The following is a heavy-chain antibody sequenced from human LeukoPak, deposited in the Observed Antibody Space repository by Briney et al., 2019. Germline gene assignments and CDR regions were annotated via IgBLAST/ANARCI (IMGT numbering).Heavy chain of an antibody. CDR3: ARHGWDYPSGTYYTFDP. CDR1: GDSISSSRYY. V-gene: IGHV4-39*01. J-gene: IGHJ5*02. CDR2: VSYSGSP. Sequence: SETLSLTCTVSGDSISSSRYYWGWIRQPPGKGLEWIGSVSYSGSPYYNPSLKSRVTTSVDTSKNQFSLRLSSVTATDTAMYYCARHGWDYPSGTYYTFDPWGQGTLVTVSS. D-gene: IGHD3-10*01.